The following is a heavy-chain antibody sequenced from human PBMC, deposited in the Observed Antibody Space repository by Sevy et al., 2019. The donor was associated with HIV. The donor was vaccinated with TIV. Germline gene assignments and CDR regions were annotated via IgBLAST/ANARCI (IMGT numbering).Heavy chain of an antibody. V-gene: IGHV1-18*01. J-gene: IGHJ5*02. CDR1: GYTFTSYG. CDR2: ISAYNGNT. D-gene: IGHD5-18*01. CDR3: ARNLVDTAMGWFDP. Sequence: ASVKVSCKASGYTFTSYGISWVRQAPGQGLEWMGWISAYNGNTNYAQKLQGRVTMTTDTSTGTAYMGLRSLRSDDTAVYYCARNLVDTAMGWFDPWGQGTLVTVSS.